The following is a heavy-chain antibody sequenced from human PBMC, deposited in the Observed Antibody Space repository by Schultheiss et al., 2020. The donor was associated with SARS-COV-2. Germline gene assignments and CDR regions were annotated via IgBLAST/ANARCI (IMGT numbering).Heavy chain of an antibody. Sequence: SETLSLTCTVSGGSISSYYWSWIRQPAGKGLEWIGRIYYSGSTYYNPSLKSRVTISVDTSKNQFSLKLSSVTAADTAVYYCARLDGPHVLRYFDWLLGEDYWGQGTLVTVSS. CDR3: ARLDGPHVLRYFDWLLGEDY. V-gene: IGHV4-59*05. D-gene: IGHD3-9*01. CDR1: GGSISSYY. J-gene: IGHJ4*02. CDR2: IYYSGST.